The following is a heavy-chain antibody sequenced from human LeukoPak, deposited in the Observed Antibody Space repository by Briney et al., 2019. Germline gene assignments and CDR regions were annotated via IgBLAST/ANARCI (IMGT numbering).Heavy chain of an antibody. V-gene: IGHV4-59*01. CDR3: AREDPQTTVPEGMDI. Sequence: SETLSLTCTVSGGSISYYYWSWIRQSPGKGLEWIGYIYYSGTTNYNPSLKSRVTISVDTSKNQFSLQLRSVTAADTAVYYCAREDPQTTVPEGMDIWGQGTTVTVSS. CDR2: IYYSGTT. D-gene: IGHD4-17*01. J-gene: IGHJ6*02. CDR1: GGSISYYY.